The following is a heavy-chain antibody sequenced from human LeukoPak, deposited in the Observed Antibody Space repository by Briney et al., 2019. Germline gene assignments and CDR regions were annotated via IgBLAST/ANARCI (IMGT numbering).Heavy chain of an antibody. CDR2: IYYSGST. CDR1: GGSISSSSYY. J-gene: IGHJ6*02. CDR3: ARGNIPQLIVVVSHYYYYGMDV. D-gene: IGHD2-2*01. Sequence: PSETLSLTCTVSGGSISSSSYYWGWIRQPPGKGLEWIGSIYYSGSTYYNPSLKSRVTISVDTSKNQFSLKLSSVTAADTAVYYCARGNIPQLIVVVSHYYYYGMDVWGQGTTVTVSS. V-gene: IGHV4-39*01.